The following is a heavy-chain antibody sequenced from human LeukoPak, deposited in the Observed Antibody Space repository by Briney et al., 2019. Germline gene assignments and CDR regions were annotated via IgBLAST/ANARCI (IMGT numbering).Heavy chain of an antibody. D-gene: IGHD3-22*01. J-gene: IGHJ4*02. CDR2: IYPGDSDT. CDR1: GYSFTSYW. V-gene: IGHV5-51*01. Sequence: GESLKISCKGSGYSFTSYWIGWVRQMPGKGLEWMGIIYPGDSDTRYSPSFQGQVTISADKSISTAYLQWSSLKASDTAMYYCAREVPYYYDSSGYYYVAWFDYWGQGTLVTVSS. CDR3: AREVPYYYDSSGYYYVAWFDY.